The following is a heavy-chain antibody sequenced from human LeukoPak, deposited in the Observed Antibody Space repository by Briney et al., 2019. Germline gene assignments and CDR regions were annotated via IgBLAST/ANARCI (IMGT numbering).Heavy chain of an antibody. D-gene: IGHD3-10*01. Sequence: GRSLRLSCAASGFTFSSYAMHWVRQAPGKGLEWVAVISYDGSNKYYADSVKGRFTISRDDSKNTLFLQMNSLKTEDTAVYYCTTDRALVWFGEFGEDYWGQGTLVTVSS. CDR3: TTDRALVWFGEFGEDY. CDR1: GFTFSSYA. J-gene: IGHJ4*02. V-gene: IGHV3-30-3*01. CDR2: ISYDGSNK.